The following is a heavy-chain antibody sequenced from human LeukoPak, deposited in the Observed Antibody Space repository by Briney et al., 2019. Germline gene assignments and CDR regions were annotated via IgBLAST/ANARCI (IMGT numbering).Heavy chain of an antibody. D-gene: IGHD3-10*01. J-gene: IGHJ4*02. Sequence: GGSLRLSCAASGFTFDDYAMHWVRQAPGKGLEWVSGISWNSGSISYADSVKGRFTISRDNAKNSLYLQMNSLRAEDTALYYCAKDRYYGSGSYFDYWGQGTLVTVSS. V-gene: IGHV3-9*01. CDR3: AKDRYYGSGSYFDY. CDR1: GFTFDDYA. CDR2: ISWNSGSI.